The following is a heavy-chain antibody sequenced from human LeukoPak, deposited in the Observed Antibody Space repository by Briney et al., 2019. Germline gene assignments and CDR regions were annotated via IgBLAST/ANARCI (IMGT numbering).Heavy chain of an antibody. J-gene: IGHJ6*03. CDR2: IFGSGGSA. CDR3: AKRGGTESFYYYYYMDV. V-gene: IGHV3-23*01. CDR1: GFTFGSYA. Sequence: GGSLRLSCEASGFTFGSYAMYWVRQAPGRGLEWVAGIFGSGGSAHYADSAKGRFTISRDNSKNTLYLQMNSLRAEDTAEYYCAKRGGTESFYYYYYMDVWGKGTTVTVSS. D-gene: IGHD2-15*01.